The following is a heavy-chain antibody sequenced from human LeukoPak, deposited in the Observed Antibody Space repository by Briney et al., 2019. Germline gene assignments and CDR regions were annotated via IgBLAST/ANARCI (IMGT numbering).Heavy chain of an antibody. Sequence: GASVKVSCKASGCTFTSYAMHWVRQAPGQRLEWMGWINAGNGNTKYSQKFQGRVTITRDTSASTAYMELSSLRSEDTAVYYCARGYYYGSGSYLGFDYWGQGTLVTVSS. CDR3: ARGYYYGSGSYLGFDY. V-gene: IGHV1-3*01. D-gene: IGHD3-10*01. CDR2: INAGNGNT. J-gene: IGHJ4*02. CDR1: GCTFTSYA.